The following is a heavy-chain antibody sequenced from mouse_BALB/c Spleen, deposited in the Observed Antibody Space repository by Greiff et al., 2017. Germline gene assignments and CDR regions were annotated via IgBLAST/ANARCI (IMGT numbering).Heavy chain of an antibody. V-gene: IGHV14-3*02. J-gene: IGHJ3*01. CDR3: AREGVYYGYDGGFAY. CDR2: IDPANGNT. CDR1: GFNIKDTY. D-gene: IGHD2-2*01. Sequence: EVKLMESGAELVKPGASVKLSCTASGFNIKDTYMHWVKQRPEQGLEWIGRIDPANGNTKYDPKFQGKATITADTSSNTAYLQLSSLTSEDTAVYYCAREGVYYGYDGGFAYWGQGILVTVSA.